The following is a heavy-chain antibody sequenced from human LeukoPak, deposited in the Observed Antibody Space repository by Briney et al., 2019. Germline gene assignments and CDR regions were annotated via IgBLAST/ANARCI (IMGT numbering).Heavy chain of an antibody. CDR1: GGSISRYY. CDR2: IYYSGST. D-gene: IGHD1-14*01. J-gene: IGHJ5*02. V-gene: IGHV4-59*01. Sequence: SETLSLTCTVSGGSISRYYWSWIRQPPGKGLEWIGYIYYSGSTNYNPSLKSRVTISVDTSKNQFSLKLSSVTAADTAVYYCARDKGPDSWFDPWGQGTLVTVSS. CDR3: ARDKGPDSWFDP.